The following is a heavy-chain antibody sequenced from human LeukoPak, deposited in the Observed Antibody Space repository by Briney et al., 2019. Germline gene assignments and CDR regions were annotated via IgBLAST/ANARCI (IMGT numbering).Heavy chain of an antibody. J-gene: IGHJ4*02. CDR1: GGSISRGDYY. CDR3: ARDSLGNDDSSGYV. V-gene: IGHV4-30-4*01. Sequence: SGSLSLTCTVSGGSISRGDYYWGWIRQPPGKGLEWLGYIYYSGSTYYNPSLKSRVIISVDTSKNQFSLKLSSVTAADTAVYYCARDSLGNDDSSGYVWGQGTLVTVSS. CDR2: IYYSGST. D-gene: IGHD3-22*01.